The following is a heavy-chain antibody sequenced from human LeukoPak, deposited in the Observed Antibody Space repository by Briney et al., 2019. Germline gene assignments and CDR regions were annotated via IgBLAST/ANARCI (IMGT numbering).Heavy chain of an antibody. J-gene: IGHJ5*02. D-gene: IGHD6-6*01. CDR2: IKHSGST. CDR3: ARGYRSFLGSWFVP. V-gene: IGHV4-34*01. CDR1: GGSFSGYY. Sequence: PSETLSLTCAVYGGSFSGYYWSWIRQPPGKGREWIGEIKHSGSTNNNTTPKSRVPLSVATSKNQFSLKLGSVTAAAPAVYYCARGYRSFLGSWFVPWGQGALVTLS.